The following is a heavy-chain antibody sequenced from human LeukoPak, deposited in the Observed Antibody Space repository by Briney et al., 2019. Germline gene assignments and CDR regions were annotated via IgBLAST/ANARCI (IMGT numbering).Heavy chain of an antibody. CDR1: GYAFTSYY. V-gene: IGHV1-46*01. CDR2: SNPSGGST. D-gene: IGHD2-15*01. Sequence: GASVKVSCKASGYAFTSYYMHWVRQAPGQGLEWMGISNPSGGSTSYAQKFQGRVTMTRDTSTSTVYMELSGLRSEDTAVYYCARDLPHCSGGSCYASYYFDYWGQGTLVTVSS. CDR3: ARDLPHCSGGSCYASYYFDY. J-gene: IGHJ4*02.